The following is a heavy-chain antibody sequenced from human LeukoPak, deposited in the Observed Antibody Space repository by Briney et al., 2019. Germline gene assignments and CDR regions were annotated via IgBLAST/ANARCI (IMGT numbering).Heavy chain of an antibody. J-gene: IGHJ4*02. Sequence: SETLSLTCTVSGGSISSNYWSWIRQPAGKGLEWIGRIYNSGSTNYNTNYNPSLSSRATMSVDTSKKQFSLKLNSVTAADTAVYFCARAIWNGSGTTAFDSWGQGTLVTVSS. CDR2: IYNSGST. D-gene: IGHD3-10*01. V-gene: IGHV4-4*07. CDR3: ARAIWNGSGTTAFDS. CDR1: GGSISSNY.